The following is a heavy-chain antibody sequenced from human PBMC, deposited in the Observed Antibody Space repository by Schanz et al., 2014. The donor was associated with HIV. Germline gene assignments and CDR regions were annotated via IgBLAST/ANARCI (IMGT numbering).Heavy chain of an antibody. Sequence: EVQLLESGGGLVQPGGSLRLSCAASGFTFTNHALSWVRQAQGRGLEWVSTVIGSGVRTIYADSVKGRFTISRDNSRNILYLQMSNLRAEDTALYYCVTEQYSTISAWGQGALVIVS. CDR3: VTEQYSTISA. D-gene: IGHD2-15*01. CDR1: GFTFTNHA. CDR2: VIGSGVRT. V-gene: IGHV3-23*01. J-gene: IGHJ5*02.